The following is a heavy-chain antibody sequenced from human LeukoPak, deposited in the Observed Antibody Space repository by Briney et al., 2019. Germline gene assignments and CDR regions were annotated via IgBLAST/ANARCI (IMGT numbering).Heavy chain of an antibody. CDR2: IRFDGNNK. CDR1: GFTFSSYG. V-gene: IGHV3-30*02. D-gene: IGHD3-22*01. Sequence: GGSLRLSCAASGFTFSSYGMHWVRQAPGKGLEWVAFIRFDGNNKYYTDSVKGRITISRDNSRNTLYLQMNSLRAEDTAVYFCARDYFDSAWFDPWGQGTLVTVSS. CDR3: ARDYFDSAWFDP. J-gene: IGHJ5*02.